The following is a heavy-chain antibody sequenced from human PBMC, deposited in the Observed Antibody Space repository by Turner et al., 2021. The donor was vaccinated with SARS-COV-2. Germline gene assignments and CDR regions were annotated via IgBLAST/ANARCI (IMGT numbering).Heavy chain of an antibody. Sequence: EEQLVESGGDLVQSGGSLRLSCVASGFTFSNYWMHWVRQGPGKGLVWVSRSNSDGRSISYADSVKGRFSISRDNAKNTLYLQMDSLRAEDTAVYYCARESKSQPPQTDAFDIWGQGTVVSVSS. J-gene: IGHJ3*02. CDR2: SNSDGRSI. V-gene: IGHV3-74*01. CDR3: ARESKSQPPQTDAFDI. CDR1: GFTFSNYW. D-gene: IGHD2-2*01.